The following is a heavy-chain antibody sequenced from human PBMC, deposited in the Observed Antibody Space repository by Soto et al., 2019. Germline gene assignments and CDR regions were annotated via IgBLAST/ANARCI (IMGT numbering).Heavy chain of an antibody. J-gene: IGHJ4*02. V-gene: IGHV3-33*05. CDR1: GFTFRSYG. CDR2: ITYDGSNH. D-gene: IGHD3-22*01. Sequence: QVQLVESGGGVVQPGRSLRLSCAASGFTFRSYGMHWVRQAPGKGLEWVALITYDGSNHDYADSVKGRFTISRDNSKNTLFLQMNSLRADDTAVYYCASGYDNSGSYLDYWGQGTLVTVSS. CDR3: ASGYDNSGSYLDY.